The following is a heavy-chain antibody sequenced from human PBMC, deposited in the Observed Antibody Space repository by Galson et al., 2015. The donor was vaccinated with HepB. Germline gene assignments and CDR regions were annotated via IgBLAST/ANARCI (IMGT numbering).Heavy chain of an antibody. CDR2: IIPILGIA. CDR3: AREGLMATQPVDYFDY. V-gene: IGHV1-69*04. CDR1: GGTFSSYT. J-gene: IGHJ4*02. D-gene: IGHD5-24*01. Sequence: SVKVSCKASGGTFSSYTISWVRQAPGQGLEWMGRIIPILGIANYAQKFQGRVTITADKSTSTAYMELSSLRSEDTAVYYCAREGLMATQPVDYFDYWGQGTLVTVSS.